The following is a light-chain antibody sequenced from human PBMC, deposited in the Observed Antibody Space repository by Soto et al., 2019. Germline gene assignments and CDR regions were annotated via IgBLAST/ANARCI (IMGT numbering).Light chain of an antibody. V-gene: IGLV1-40*01. Sequence: QSVLTQPPSVSGAPGQRVTISCTGSSSNIGAGYDVHWYQQLPGTAPKLLIYGNSNRPSGVPDRFSGSKSGTSASLAITGLQAEDEADYYCCAYAGSGTVVFGGGTKVTVL. CDR1: SSNIGAGYD. CDR3: CAYAGSGTVV. CDR2: GNS. J-gene: IGLJ2*01.